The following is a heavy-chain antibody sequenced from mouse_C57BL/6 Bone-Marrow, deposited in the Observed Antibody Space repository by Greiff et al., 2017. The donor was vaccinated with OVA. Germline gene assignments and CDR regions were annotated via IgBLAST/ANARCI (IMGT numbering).Heavy chain of an antibody. CDR3: AREDLFDWYFDV. Sequence: QVQLQQSGAELVMPGASVKLSCKASGYTFTSYWMHWVKQRPGQGLEWIGEIDPSDSYTNYNQKFKGKSTLTVDNSSSTAYMQLSSLTSEDSAVYYCAREDLFDWYFDVWGTGTTVTVSS. V-gene: IGHV1-69*01. CDR1: GYTFTSYW. J-gene: IGHJ1*03. CDR2: IDPSDSYT.